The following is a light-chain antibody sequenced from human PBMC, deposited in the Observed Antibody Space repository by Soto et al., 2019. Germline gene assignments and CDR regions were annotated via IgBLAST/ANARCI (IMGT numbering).Light chain of an antibody. CDR1: QSVSTK. J-gene: IGKJ5*01. Sequence: IVITQSPATLSVPPLARVPLSFRASQSVSTKFAWYQQKPGQDPSLLSYGASTGATGIPARFSGSGSGKEFTFTLHRLKAAACAVYYCQQYYNWPRTFGSGTRLEIK. V-gene: IGKV3-15*01. CDR2: GAS. CDR3: QQYYNWPRT.